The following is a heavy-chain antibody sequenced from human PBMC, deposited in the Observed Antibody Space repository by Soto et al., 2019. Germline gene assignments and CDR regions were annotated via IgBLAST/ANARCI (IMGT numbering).Heavy chain of an antibody. V-gene: IGHV3-21*01. CDR1: GFTFSSYS. D-gene: IGHD6-13*01. CDR2: ISSSSSYI. J-gene: IGHJ6*04. Sequence: PGGSLRLSCAASGFTFSSYSMNWVRQAPGKGLEWVSSISSSSSYIYYADSVKGRFTISRDNAKNSLYLQMNSLRAEDTAVYYCAREDASGYSSSWYPPPVDVWGKGTTVTVSS. CDR3: AREDASGYSSSWYPPPVDV.